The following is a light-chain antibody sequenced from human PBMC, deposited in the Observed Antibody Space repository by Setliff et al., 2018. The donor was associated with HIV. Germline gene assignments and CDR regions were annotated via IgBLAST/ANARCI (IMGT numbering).Light chain of an antibody. J-gene: IGLJ1*01. CDR2: DVS. CDR1: GSDVGGYNY. Sequence: QSALAQPASVSGSPGQSITISCTGTGSDVGGYNYVSWYQQHPGKAPKLMIYDVSNRPSGVSNRFSGSKSGKTASLTISGLQAEDEADYYCSSYRSSSTLYVFGTGTKVTVL. CDR3: SSYRSSSTLYV. V-gene: IGLV2-14*01.